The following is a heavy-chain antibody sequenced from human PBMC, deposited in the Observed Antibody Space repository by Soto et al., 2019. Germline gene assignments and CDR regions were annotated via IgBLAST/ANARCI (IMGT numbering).Heavy chain of an antibody. CDR3: ARGSSSWLRDDAFDI. CDR2: ISAYNGNT. D-gene: IGHD6-13*01. CDR1: GYTFTSYG. V-gene: IGHV1-18*04. Sequence: ASVKVSWKASGYTFTSYGILSVRQAPGQGLEWMGWISAYNGNTNYAQKLQGRVTLTTDTSTSTAYMELRSLRSDDTAVYYCARGSSSWLRDDAFDICGQATMLT. J-gene: IGHJ3*02.